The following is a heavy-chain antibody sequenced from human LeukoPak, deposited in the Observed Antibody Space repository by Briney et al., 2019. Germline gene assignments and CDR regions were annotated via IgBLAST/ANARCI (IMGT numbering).Heavy chain of an antibody. J-gene: IGHJ5*02. D-gene: IGHD6-13*01. Sequence: SVKVSCKASGGTFSSYAISWVRQAPGQGLEWMGRIIPILGIANYAQKFQGRVTMTRDTSTSTVYMELSSLRSEDTAVYYCARSPPIAAAATRWFDPWGQGTLVTVSS. CDR3: ARSPPIAAAATRWFDP. CDR1: GGTFSSYA. CDR2: IIPILGIA. V-gene: IGHV1-69*04.